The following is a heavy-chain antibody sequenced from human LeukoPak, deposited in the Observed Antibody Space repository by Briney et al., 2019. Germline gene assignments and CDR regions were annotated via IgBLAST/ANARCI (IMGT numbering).Heavy chain of an antibody. Sequence: GGSLRLSCAASGFTFSSYAMSWVCQAPGKGLEWVSTISGSGGSTYYADSVKGRFTISRDNSKNTLSLQMNSLRADDTAVYYCARGYCSSINCYAFDIWGQGTMATVSS. CDR2: ISGSGGST. V-gene: IGHV3-23*01. J-gene: IGHJ3*02. D-gene: IGHD2-2*01. CDR3: ARGYCSSINCYAFDI. CDR1: GFTFSSYA.